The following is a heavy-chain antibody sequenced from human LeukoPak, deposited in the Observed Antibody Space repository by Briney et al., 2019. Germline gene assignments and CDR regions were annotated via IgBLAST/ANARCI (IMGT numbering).Heavy chain of an antibody. J-gene: IGHJ4*02. V-gene: IGHV3-13*01. CDR1: GFTFSSYD. D-gene: IGHD6-19*01. CDR3: ARGYIAVAGTVYYYFDY. Sequence: GGSLRLSCAASGFTFSSYDMHWVRQATGKGLEWASAIGTAGDTYYPGSVKGRFTISRENAKNSLYLQMNSLRAEDTAVYYCARGYIAVAGTVYYYFDYWGQGTLVTVSS. CDR2: IGTAGDT.